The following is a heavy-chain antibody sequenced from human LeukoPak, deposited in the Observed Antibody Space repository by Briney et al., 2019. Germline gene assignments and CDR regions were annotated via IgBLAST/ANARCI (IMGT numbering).Heavy chain of an antibody. CDR2: ISGSGGST. Sequence: PGGSLRLSCAASGFTFSSYAMSWVRQAPGKGLEWVSAISGSGGSTYYADSVKGRFTISRDNPKNTLYLQMNSLRAEDTAVYNCAKARYSSGWSAFDYWGQGTLVTVSS. J-gene: IGHJ4*02. CDR1: GFTFSSYA. CDR3: AKARYSSGWSAFDY. D-gene: IGHD6-19*01. V-gene: IGHV3-23*01.